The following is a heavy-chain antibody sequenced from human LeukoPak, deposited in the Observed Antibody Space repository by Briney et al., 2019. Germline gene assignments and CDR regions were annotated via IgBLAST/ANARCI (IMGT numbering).Heavy chain of an antibody. J-gene: IGHJ5*02. Sequence: SSVKVSCKASGGTFSSYAISWVRQAPGQGLEWMGGIIPIFGTANYAQKFQGRVTITTDESTSTAYMELSSLRSEDTAVYYCARSHYYDSSGYYYPYNWFDPWGQGTLVTVSS. CDR2: IIPIFGTA. V-gene: IGHV1-69*05. D-gene: IGHD3-22*01. CDR3: ARSHYYDSSGYYYPYNWFDP. CDR1: GGTFSSYA.